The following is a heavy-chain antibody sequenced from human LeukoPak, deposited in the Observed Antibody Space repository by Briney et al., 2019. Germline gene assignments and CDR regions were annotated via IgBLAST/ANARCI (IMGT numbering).Heavy chain of an antibody. CDR2: INPNSGDT. J-gene: IGHJ6*02. V-gene: IGHV1-2*02. D-gene: IGHD3-16*01. CDR3: ARRFYYAMDV. Sequence: ASVKVSCKASGYSFTGYFVQWVRQAPGQGLEWMGWINPNSGDTNYAQKFQGRVTMTRDTSISTAYMELSRLRSDDAAVYYCARRFYYAMDVWGQGTTVTVSS. CDR1: GYSFTGYF.